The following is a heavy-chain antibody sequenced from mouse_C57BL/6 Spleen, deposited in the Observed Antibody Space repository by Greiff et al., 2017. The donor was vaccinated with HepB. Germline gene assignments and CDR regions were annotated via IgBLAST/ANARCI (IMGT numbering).Heavy chain of an antibody. CDR2: IDPENGDT. J-gene: IGHJ3*01. D-gene: IGHD2-5*01. CDR3: TTPAYYSNYVGFAY. CDR1: GFNIKDDY. Sequence: EVQLQQSGAELVRPGASVKLSCTASGFNIKDDYMHWVKQRPEQGLEWIGWIDPENGDTEYASKFQGKATITADTSSNTAYLQLSSLTSEDTAVYYCTTPAYYSNYVGFAYWGQGTLVTVSA. V-gene: IGHV14-4*01.